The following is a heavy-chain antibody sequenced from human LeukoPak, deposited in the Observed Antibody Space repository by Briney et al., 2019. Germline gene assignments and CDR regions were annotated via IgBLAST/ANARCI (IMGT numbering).Heavy chain of an antibody. CDR1: GGSISSLY. J-gene: IGHJ4*02. V-gene: IGHV4-59*08. CDR2: IYYTGST. CDR3: ARHRAYSSSSPFDY. D-gene: IGHD6-6*01. Sequence: SETLSLTCSVSGGSISSLYWSWIRQPPAKGLEGIGYIYYTGSTNYNPSLKSRVTMFVDMSKNQFSLRLSSVTAADTAVYYCARHRAYSSSSPFDYWGQGTLVTVSS.